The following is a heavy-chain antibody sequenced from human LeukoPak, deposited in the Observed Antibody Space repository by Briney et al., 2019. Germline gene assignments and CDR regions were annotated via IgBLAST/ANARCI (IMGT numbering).Heavy chain of an antibody. CDR2: INHSGST. CDR1: GGSFSGYY. D-gene: IGHD6-6*01. Sequence: PSETLSLTCAVYGGSFSGYYWSWIRQPPGKGLEWIGEINHSGSTNYNPSLKSRVTISVDTSKNQFSLKLISVTAADTAVYYCARDNEVAARSFDYWGQGTLVTVSS. CDR3: ARDNEVAARSFDY. J-gene: IGHJ4*02. V-gene: IGHV4-34*01.